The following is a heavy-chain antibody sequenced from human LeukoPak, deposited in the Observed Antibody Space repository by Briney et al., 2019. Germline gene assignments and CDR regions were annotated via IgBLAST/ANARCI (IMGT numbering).Heavy chain of an antibody. V-gene: IGHV1-18*01. CDR1: GYTFISYG. D-gene: IGHD3-10*01. J-gene: IGHJ6*02. Sequence: ASVKVSCKASGYTFISYGISWVRQAPGQGLEWMGWISCYGGNTDYAQKFQGRLTTTTDTSTSTAYMELRSLTSDDTAVYYCARQYYGSGSPGLDPYYYGMDVWGQGTTVTVSS. CDR3: ARQYYGSGSPGLDPYYYGMDV. CDR2: ISCYGGNT.